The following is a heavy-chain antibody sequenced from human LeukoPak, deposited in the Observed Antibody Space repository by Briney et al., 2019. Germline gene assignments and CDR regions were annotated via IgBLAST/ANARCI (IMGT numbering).Heavy chain of an antibody. CDR2: INHSGST. V-gene: IGHV4-34*01. J-gene: IGHJ4*02. CDR3: AREFGDYVEYYFDY. CDR1: GGSFSGYY. D-gene: IGHD3-3*01. Sequence: PSETLSLTCAVYGGSFSGYYWSWIRQPPGKGLEWIGEINHSGSTNYNPSLKSRVTISVDTSKNQFSLKLSSVTAADTAVYYCAREFGDYVEYYFDYWGQGTLVTVSS.